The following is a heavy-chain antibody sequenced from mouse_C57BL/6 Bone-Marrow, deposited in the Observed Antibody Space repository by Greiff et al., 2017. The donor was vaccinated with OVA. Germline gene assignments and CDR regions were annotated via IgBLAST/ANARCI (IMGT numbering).Heavy chain of an antibody. CDR1: GFSLTSYG. CDR2: IWGDGST. J-gene: IGHJ3*01. V-gene: IGHV2-3*01. D-gene: IGHD1-1*01. CDR3: AIITTGRSWFAY. Sequence: VKLMESGPGLVAPSQSLSITCTVSGFSLTSYGVSWVRQPPGKGLEWLGGIWGDGSTNYHSALISRLSISTDNSTRQVFLKLSSLQTDDTATYYCAIITTGRSWFAYWGQGTLVTVSA.